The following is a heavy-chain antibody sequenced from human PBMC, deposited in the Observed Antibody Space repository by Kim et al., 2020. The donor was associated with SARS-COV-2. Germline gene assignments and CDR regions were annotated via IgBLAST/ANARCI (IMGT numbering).Heavy chain of an antibody. V-gene: IGHV4-34*01. D-gene: IGHD3-9*01. J-gene: IGHJ4*02. CDR3: ARLSLRYFARDY. Sequence: NYNPSLKHRVTISVDTSKNQFSLKLSSVTAADTAVYYCARLSLRYFARDYWGQGTLVTVSS.